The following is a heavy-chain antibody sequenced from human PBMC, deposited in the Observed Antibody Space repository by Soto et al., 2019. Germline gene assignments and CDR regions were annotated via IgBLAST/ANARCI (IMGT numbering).Heavy chain of an antibody. Sequence: GASVKVSCKASGYTFTSYYMHWVRQAPGQGLEWMGIINPSGGSTSYAQKFQGRVTMTRDTSTSTVYMELSSLRSEDTAVYYCARDLYSSSWYRNGFDYWGKGTLVTVSS. V-gene: IGHV1-46*01. CDR1: GYTFTSYY. D-gene: IGHD6-13*01. CDR2: INPSGGST. CDR3: ARDLYSSSWYRNGFDY. J-gene: IGHJ4*02.